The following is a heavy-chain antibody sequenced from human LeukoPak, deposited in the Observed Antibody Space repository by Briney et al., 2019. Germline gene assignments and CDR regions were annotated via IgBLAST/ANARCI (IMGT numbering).Heavy chain of an antibody. V-gene: IGHV3-74*01. D-gene: IGHD5-24*01. CDR3: GGSEDGYIDY. J-gene: IGHJ4*02. CDR1: GFTFTRHW. CDR2: IKTDGTNT. Sequence: GGSLRLSCAASGFTFTRHWMHWVRQAPGKGLEWVSRIKTDGTNTIYADFVEGRFTISRDNARNTLYLQMSSLRAGDTAVYYCGGSEDGYIDYWGQGTLVTVSS.